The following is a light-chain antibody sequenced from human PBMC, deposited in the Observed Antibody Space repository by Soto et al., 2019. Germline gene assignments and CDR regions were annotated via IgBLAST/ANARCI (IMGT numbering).Light chain of an antibody. Sequence: QSALTQPRSVSGSPGQSVTISCTGTSSDVGGYKYVSWYQQHPGKAPKLMIYDVSKRPSGVPDRFSGSKSGSTASLTISGLQAEDEADYYCCSYAGSSNWVFGGGTKLTVL. CDR3: CSYAGSSNWV. V-gene: IGLV2-11*01. CDR1: SSDVGGYKY. J-gene: IGLJ3*02. CDR2: DVS.